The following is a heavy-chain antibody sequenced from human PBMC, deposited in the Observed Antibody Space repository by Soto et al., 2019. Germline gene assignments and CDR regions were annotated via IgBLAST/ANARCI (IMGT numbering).Heavy chain of an antibody. Sequence: GGSLRLSCAASGFTFRSYAMSWVRQAPGKGLEWVSAISSSGGSTYYADSVKGRFTISRDNSKNTLYLQMNNLRVEDTAVYYCASRGYYDGSGYLDYWGQGTLVTVSS. J-gene: IGHJ4*02. CDR1: GFTFRSYA. CDR2: ISSSGGST. V-gene: IGHV3-23*01. CDR3: ASRGYYDGSGYLDY. D-gene: IGHD3-22*01.